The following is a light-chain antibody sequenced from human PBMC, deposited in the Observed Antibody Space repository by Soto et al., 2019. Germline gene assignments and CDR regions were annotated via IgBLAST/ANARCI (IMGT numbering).Light chain of an antibody. CDR2: AAA. CDR3: LHDNNYPRT. V-gene: IGKV1-6*02. CDR1: QGIGND. Sequence: AIQMAQSPSSLSASVGDRVTITCRASQGIGNDVGWFQQKPGKAPKLLIYAAATLQSGVPARFSGSRSGTDFTLTISSLQPEDFATYYCLHDNNYPRTFGGGTKVEIK. J-gene: IGKJ4*01.